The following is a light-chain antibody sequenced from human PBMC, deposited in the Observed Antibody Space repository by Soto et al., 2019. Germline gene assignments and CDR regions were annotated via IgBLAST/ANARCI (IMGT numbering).Light chain of an antibody. Sequence: EILMTQSPATLSVSPVERATLSCRASQSVSSNLAWYQQKPGQAPRLLIYGASTRATGIPARFSGSGSGTEFTLTISSLQSEDFAVYYCQQYNNWPRLFGGGTNADIK. CDR1: QSVSSN. J-gene: IGKJ4*01. CDR3: QQYNNWPRL. V-gene: IGKV3-15*01. CDR2: GAS.